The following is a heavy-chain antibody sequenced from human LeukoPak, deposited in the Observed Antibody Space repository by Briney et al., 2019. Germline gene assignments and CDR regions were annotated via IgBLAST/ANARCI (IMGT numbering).Heavy chain of an antibody. CDR1: GFTFSSYG. D-gene: IGHD6-13*01. V-gene: IGHV3-30*18. CDR2: ISYDGSNK. J-gene: IGHJ4*02. Sequence: PGGSLRLSCAASGFTFSSYGMHWVRQAPGKGLEWVAVISYDGSNKYYADSVKGRFTISRDNSKNTLYLQMNSLRAEDTAVYYCAKTPGYSSSWYGSFDYWGQGTLVTVSS. CDR3: AKTPGYSSSWYGSFDY.